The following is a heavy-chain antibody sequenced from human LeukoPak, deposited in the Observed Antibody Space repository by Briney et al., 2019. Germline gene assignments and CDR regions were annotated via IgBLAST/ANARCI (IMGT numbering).Heavy chain of an antibody. Sequence: SETLSLTCTVSGGSISSYYWSWIRQPPGKGLEWIGEINHSGSTNYNPSLKSRVTISVDTSKNQFSLKLSSVTAADTAVYYCASSRPVQYYDFWSGYYPFDYWGQGTLVTVSS. CDR3: ASSRPVQYYDFWSGYYPFDY. V-gene: IGHV4-34*01. CDR2: INHSGST. J-gene: IGHJ4*02. CDR1: GGSISSYY. D-gene: IGHD3-3*01.